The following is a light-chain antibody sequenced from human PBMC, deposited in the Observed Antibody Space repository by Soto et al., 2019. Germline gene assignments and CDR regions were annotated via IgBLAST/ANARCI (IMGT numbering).Light chain of an antibody. CDR3: HQYGSSPWT. CDR1: QRVYSSY. V-gene: IGKV3-20*01. Sequence: EIVLTRSPGALSLSPGERATLSCRASQRVYSSYLAWYQQKLGQAPRLLIYGASSRATGIPDRFSGSGSGTDFTLTISRLEPEDFAVYYCHQYGSSPWTFGQGTKVDIK. CDR2: GAS. J-gene: IGKJ1*01.